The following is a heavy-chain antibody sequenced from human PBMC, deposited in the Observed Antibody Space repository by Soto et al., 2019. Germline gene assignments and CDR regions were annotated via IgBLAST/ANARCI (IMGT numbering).Heavy chain of an antibody. V-gene: IGHV4-34*01. J-gene: IGHJ6*02. Sequence: SETLSLTCAVYGGSFSGYYWSWIRQPPGKGLEWIGEINHSGSTKYNPSLKSRVTISVDTSKNQFSLKLSSVTAADTAVYYCAIAWFGDRGMNYYYGMDVWGQGTTVTVSS. CDR3: AIAWFGDRGMNYYYGMDV. D-gene: IGHD3-10*01. CDR2: INHSGST. CDR1: GGSFSGYY.